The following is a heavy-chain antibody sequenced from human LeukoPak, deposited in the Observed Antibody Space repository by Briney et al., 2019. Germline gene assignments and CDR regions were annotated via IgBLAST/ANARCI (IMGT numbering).Heavy chain of an antibody. CDR1: GYTFTSYG. Sequence: ASVTVSFKASGYTFTSYGISWVRQAPGQGLEWMGWISAYNGNTNYAQKLQGRVTMTTDTSTSTAYMELRSLRSDDTAVYYCAREFIAVVGRGRAFDIWGQGTMVTVSS. V-gene: IGHV1-18*01. J-gene: IGHJ3*02. D-gene: IGHD6-19*01. CDR3: AREFIAVVGRGRAFDI. CDR2: ISAYNGNT.